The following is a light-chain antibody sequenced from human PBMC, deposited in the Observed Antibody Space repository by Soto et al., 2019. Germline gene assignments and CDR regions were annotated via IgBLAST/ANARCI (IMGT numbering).Light chain of an antibody. V-gene: IGKV3-11*01. CDR1: RSVDSH. J-gene: IGKJ3*01. CDR3: QQRSNWPPT. CDR2: EAS. Sequence: EVVLTQSPATLSLSPGETATLSCRASRSVDSHLAWYQHKPGQAPRLLIFEASTRATGVPARFSGSGSGTHFTLTISSLEPEDFAVYYCQQRSNWPPTFGPGTKVDIK.